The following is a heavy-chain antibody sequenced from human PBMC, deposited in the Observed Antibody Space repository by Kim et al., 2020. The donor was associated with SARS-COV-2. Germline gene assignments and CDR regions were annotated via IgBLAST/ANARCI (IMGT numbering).Heavy chain of an antibody. CDR1: GFTFSSYA. CDR2: ISYDGSNK. V-gene: IGHV3-30*04. CDR3: ARDVLSGYCSGGSCYTYFDY. J-gene: IGHJ4*02. D-gene: IGHD2-15*01. Sequence: GGSLRLSCAASGFTFSSYAMHWVRQAPGKGLEWVAVISYDGSNKYYADSVKGRFTISRDNSKNTLYLQMNSLRAEDTAVYYCARDVLSGYCSGGSCYTYFDYWGQGTLVTVSS.